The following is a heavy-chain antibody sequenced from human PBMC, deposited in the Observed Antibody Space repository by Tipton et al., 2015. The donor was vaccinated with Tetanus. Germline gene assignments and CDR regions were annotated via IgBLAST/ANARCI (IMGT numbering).Heavy chain of an antibody. D-gene: IGHD6-13*01. CDR1: GFTFSNSG. CDR2: ISYDGNYQ. V-gene: IGHV3-30*03. Sequence: SLRLSCAASGFTFSNSGMHWVRQAPGKGLEWVAIISYDGNYQPYAESVKGRFTISRDNSKSTLFLQMNGLRAEDTAAYYCIYTISWSAFDYRGQGSLVTVSS. CDR3: IYTISWSAFDY. J-gene: IGHJ4*02.